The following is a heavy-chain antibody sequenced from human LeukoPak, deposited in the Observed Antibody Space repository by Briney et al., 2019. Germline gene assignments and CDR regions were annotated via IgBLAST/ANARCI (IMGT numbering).Heavy chain of an antibody. CDR3: ARRFYGGVIDY. J-gene: IGHJ4*02. V-gene: IGHV4-59*08. Sequence: SETLSLTCTVSGDSISGYYWSWIRQPPGKGLEWIGYIYYSGVTNYNPSLKSRVTISVDTAKNQFSLKLSSVTAADTAVYYCARRFYGGVIDYWGQGMLVTVSS. CDR2: IYYSGVT. D-gene: IGHD3-16*02. CDR1: GDSISGYY.